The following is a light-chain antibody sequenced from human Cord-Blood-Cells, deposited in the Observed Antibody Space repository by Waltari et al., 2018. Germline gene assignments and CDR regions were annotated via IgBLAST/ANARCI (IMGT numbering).Light chain of an antibody. J-gene: IGLJ3*02. CDR1: SSNIGAGYD. V-gene: IGLV1-40*01. Sequence: QSVLTQPPSVSGAPGQRVTISCTGSSSNIGAGYDVHGYQQLPGTAPKLLIYGNSKRPSGVPDRFSGSKSGTSASLAITGLQAEDEADYYCQSYDSSLSGNWVFGGGTKLTVL. CDR2: GNS. CDR3: QSYDSSLSGNWV.